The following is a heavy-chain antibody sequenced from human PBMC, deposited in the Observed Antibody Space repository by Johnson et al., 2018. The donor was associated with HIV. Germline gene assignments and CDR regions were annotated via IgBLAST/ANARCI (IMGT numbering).Heavy chain of an antibody. CDR2: ISSSGSTI. V-gene: IGHV3-11*01. CDR1: GFTVSSNY. Sequence: QVQLVESGGGVVQPGGSLRLSCAASGFTVSSNYMSWVRQAPGKGLEWVSYISSSGSTIYYADSVKGRFTISRDNAKNSLYLQMNSLRAEDTAVYYCTRVPTYYYGSGSYLDAFDIWGQGTMVTVSS. D-gene: IGHD3-10*01. J-gene: IGHJ3*02. CDR3: TRVPTYYYGSGSYLDAFDI.